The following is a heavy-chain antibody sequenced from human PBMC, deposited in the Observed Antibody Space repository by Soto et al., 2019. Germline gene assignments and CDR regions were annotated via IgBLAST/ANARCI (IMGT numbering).Heavy chain of an antibody. D-gene: IGHD6-13*01. Sequence: SSVKVSFKSSGYTFSSYYMHWVLQAPGQGLEWMGIINPSGGSTSYAQKFQGRVTVTRDTSTSTVYMELSSLRSEDTAVYYCARGAAIAAAGVTEWFDPWGQGTLVTVSS. J-gene: IGHJ5*02. V-gene: IGHV1-46*01. CDR1: GYTFSSYY. CDR3: ARGAAIAAAGVTEWFDP. CDR2: INPSGGST.